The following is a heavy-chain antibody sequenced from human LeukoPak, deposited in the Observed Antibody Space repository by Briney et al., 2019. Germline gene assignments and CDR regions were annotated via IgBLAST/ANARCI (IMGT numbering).Heavy chain of an antibody. CDR3: ARHTCYRSFFDY. CDR2: IYHSGNT. CDR1: GYSISRGYY. D-gene: IGHD2-2*01. J-gene: IGHJ4*02. Sequence: PWETLSLTCAVSGYSISRGYYGGWTRHAPRKGPEWIGSIYHSGNTQYNPSLKSRLIISADKSMNQSSLKLSSVNAADTAVYFCARHTCYRSFFDYWGQGTLVTVSS. V-gene: IGHV4-38-2*01.